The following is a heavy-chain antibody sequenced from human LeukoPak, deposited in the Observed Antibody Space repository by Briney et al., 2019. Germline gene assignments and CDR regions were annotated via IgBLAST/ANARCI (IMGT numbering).Heavy chain of an antibody. J-gene: IGHJ4*02. D-gene: IGHD6-19*01. Sequence: ASVKVSCKVSGYTLTELSMHWVRQAPGKGLEWMGGFDPEDGETIYAQKFQGRVTMTEDTSTDTAYMELSSLRSEDTAVYYCATGRRGWYGFGVDYWGQGTLVTVSS. V-gene: IGHV1-24*01. CDR1: GYTLTELS. CDR2: FDPEDGET. CDR3: ATGRRGWYGFGVDY.